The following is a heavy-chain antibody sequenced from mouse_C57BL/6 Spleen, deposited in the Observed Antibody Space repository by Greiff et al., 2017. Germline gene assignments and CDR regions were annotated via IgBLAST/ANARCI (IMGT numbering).Heavy chain of an antibody. CDR2: IDPSDSYT. D-gene: IGHD2-3*01. V-gene: IGHV1-50*01. Sequence: VQLQQPGAELVKPGASVKLSCKASGYTFTSYWMQWVKQRPGQGLEWIGEIDPSDSYTNYNQKFKGKATLTVDTSSSTAYMQLSSLTSEDSAVYYCARARYDYAKDYWGQGTSVTVSS. J-gene: IGHJ4*01. CDR1: GYTFTSYW. CDR3: ARARYDYAKDY.